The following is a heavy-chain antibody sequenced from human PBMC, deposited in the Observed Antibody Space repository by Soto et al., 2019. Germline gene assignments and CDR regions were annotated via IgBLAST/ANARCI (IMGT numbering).Heavy chain of an antibody. J-gene: IGHJ5*02. CDR3: ASSTLTHSDNWFAP. CDR1: GGSFSGYY. V-gene: IGHV4-34*01. D-gene: IGHD2-15*01. CDR2: INHSGST. Sequence: SETLSLTCAVYGGSFSGYYWSWIRQPPGKGLEWIGEINHSGSTNYNPSLKSRVTISVDTSKNQFSLKLSSVTAADTAVYYCASSTLTHSDNWFAPWGQGTLVTVSS.